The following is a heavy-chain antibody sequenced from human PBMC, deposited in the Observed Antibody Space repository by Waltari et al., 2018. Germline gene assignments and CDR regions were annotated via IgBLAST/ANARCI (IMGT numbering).Heavy chain of an antibody. CDR3: ASHIWFGELSFDY. D-gene: IGHD3-10*01. V-gene: IGHV3-7*01. Sequence: EVQLVESGGGLVQPGGSLRLSCAASGFTFSSYWMSWVRQAPGKGLEWVANIKQDGSEKYNVASVKGRFTSSIDNAKNSLYLQMNSLRAEYTAVYYCASHIWFGELSFDYWGQGTLVTVSS. CDR2: IKQDGSEK. CDR1: GFTFSSYW. J-gene: IGHJ4*02.